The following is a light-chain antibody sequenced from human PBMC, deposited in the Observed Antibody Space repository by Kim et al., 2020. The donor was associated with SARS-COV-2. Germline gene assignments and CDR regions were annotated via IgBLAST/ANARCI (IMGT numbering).Light chain of an antibody. Sequence: SGSPGERGTLSCRARQSLSNNLAWYQQKPGQAPRLLIYGASTRATGIPARFSGSGSGTEFTLTISSLQSEDFAVYYCQQCNNWPYTFGQGTKLEI. J-gene: IGKJ2*01. CDR1: QSLSNN. CDR3: QQCNNWPYT. CDR2: GAS. V-gene: IGKV3-15*01.